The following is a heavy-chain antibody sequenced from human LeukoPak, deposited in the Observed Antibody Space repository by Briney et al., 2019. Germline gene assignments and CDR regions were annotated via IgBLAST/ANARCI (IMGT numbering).Heavy chain of an antibody. CDR2: IYYSGST. CDR3: ARVSGWNPLEAAHLDY. Sequence: SETLSLTCTVSGGSISSSSYYWGWIRQPPGKGLEWIGSIYYSGSTYYNPSLKSRVTMSVDTSKNQCSLKLSSVTAADTAVYYCARVSGWNPLEAAHLDYWGQGTLVTVSS. CDR1: GGSISSSSYY. J-gene: IGHJ4*02. V-gene: IGHV4-39*07. D-gene: IGHD6-19*01.